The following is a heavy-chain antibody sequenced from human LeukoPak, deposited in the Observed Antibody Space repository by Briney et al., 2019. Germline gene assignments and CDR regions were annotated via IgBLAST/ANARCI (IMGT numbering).Heavy chain of an antibody. V-gene: IGHV3-23*01. J-gene: IGHJ5*02. D-gene: IGHD1-26*01. CDR2: ISGSGGST. Sequence: PGGSLRLSCAASGFTFSSYAMSWVRQAPGKGLEWVSAISGSGGSTYYADSVKGRFTISRDNSKNTLSLQMNSLRAEDTAVYYCARYSTTSESFDPWGQGTLVTVSS. CDR1: GFTFSSYA. CDR3: ARYSTTSESFDP.